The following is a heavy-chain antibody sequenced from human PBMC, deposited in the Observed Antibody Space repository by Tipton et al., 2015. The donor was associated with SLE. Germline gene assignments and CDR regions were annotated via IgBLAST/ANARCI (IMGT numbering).Heavy chain of an antibody. CDR2: ISYDGSNK. J-gene: IGHJ4*02. V-gene: IGHV3-30*04. D-gene: IGHD3-22*01. Sequence: RSLRLSCTASGFTFTNYAMHWVRQAPGKGLEWVAVISYDGSNKYYADSVKGRFTISRDNSKNTLFLQMNRLRPEDTAVYYCARDPYYYDSSAPKGYFDYWGQGTLVTVSS. CDR3: ARDPYYYDSSAPKGYFDY. CDR1: GFTFTNYA.